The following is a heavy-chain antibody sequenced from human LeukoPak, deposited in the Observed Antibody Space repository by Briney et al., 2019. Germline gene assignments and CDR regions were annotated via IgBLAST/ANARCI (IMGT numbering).Heavy chain of an antibody. D-gene: IGHD3-10*01. CDR3: ARQNYYYGSGSYNWFDP. J-gene: IGHJ5*02. V-gene: IGHV4-39*01. CDR2: IYYSGST. Sequence: PSETLSLTCTVSGGSISSSSYYWGWIRQPPGTGLEWIGSIYYSGSTYYNPSLKSRVTISVDTSKNQFSLKLSSVTAADTAVYYCARQNYYYGSGSYNWFDPWGQGTLVTVPS. CDR1: GGSISSSSYY.